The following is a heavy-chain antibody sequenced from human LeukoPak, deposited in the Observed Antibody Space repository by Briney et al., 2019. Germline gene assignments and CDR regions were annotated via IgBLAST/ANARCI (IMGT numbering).Heavy chain of an antibody. CDR3: AKVRDYGGNSPFDY. CDR2: ISGSGGST. Sequence: PGGSLRLSCAASGFTFSSYAMSWVRQAPGKGLEWVSAISGSGGSTYYADSVKGRFTISRDNSKNTLYLQMNNLRAEDTAVYYCAKVRDYGGNSPFDYWGQGTLVTVSS. V-gene: IGHV3-23*01. J-gene: IGHJ4*02. CDR1: GFTFSSYA. D-gene: IGHD4-23*01.